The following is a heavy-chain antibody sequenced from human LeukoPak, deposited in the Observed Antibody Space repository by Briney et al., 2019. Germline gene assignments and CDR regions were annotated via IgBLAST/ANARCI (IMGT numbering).Heavy chain of an antibody. D-gene: IGHD3-22*01. V-gene: IGHV1-46*01. CDR3: ARAPFTYYDSSGYYYGGVGAFDI. J-gene: IGHJ3*02. CDR2: INPSGGST. CDR1: GYTFTSYY. Sequence: GASVKVSCKASGYTFTSYYMHWVRQAPGQGLEWMGIINPSGGSTSYAQKFQGRVTMTRDMSTSTDYMELSSLRSEDTAVYYCARAPFTYYDSSGYYYGGVGAFDIWGQGTMVTVSS.